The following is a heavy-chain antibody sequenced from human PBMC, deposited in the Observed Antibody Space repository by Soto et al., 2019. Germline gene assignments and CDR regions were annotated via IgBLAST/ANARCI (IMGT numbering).Heavy chain of an antibody. J-gene: IGHJ6*03. CDR1: GFTFSSYL. Sequence: GGSLSLSCAASGFTFSSYLMSWVRQAPGKGLEWVANIKQDGSERYYVDSVKGRFTISRDNAENSLSLQMNSLRAEDTAVYYCARIESTVNTVHYYYRDVGGKGTTVTVSS. CDR3: ARIESTVNTVHYYYRDV. V-gene: IGHV3-7*01. D-gene: IGHD4-4*01. CDR2: IKQDGSER.